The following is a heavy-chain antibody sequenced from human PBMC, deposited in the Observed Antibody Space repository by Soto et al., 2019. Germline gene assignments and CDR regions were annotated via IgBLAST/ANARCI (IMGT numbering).Heavy chain of an antibody. V-gene: IGHV1-24*01. D-gene: IGHD3-22*01. CDR2: FDPEDGET. J-gene: IGHJ3*02. CDR1: GYTLTELS. Sequence: ASVKVSCKVSGYTLTELSMHWVRQAPGKGLEWMGGFDPEDGETIYAQKFQGRVTMTEDTSTDTAYMELSSLRSEDTAVYYCATGGVMRITMIVVVPDAIDIWGQGTMVTVSS. CDR3: ATGGVMRITMIVVVPDAIDI.